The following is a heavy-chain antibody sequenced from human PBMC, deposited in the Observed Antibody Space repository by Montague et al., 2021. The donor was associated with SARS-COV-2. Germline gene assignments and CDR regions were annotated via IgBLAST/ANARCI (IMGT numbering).Heavy chain of an antibody. CDR2: ISYSGST. D-gene: IGHD2-21*02. Sequence: SETLSLTCTVSGGSISTYYWCWIWQPPGKGLEWIGYISYSGSTNYNPSLKSRDTISVDTSKNQFSLKLSSVTAADTAVYYCARHGPFVVVTAIHDTFDIWGQGTMVTVSS. V-gene: IGHV4-59*08. CDR3: ARHGPFVVVTAIHDTFDI. CDR1: GGSISTYY. J-gene: IGHJ3*02.